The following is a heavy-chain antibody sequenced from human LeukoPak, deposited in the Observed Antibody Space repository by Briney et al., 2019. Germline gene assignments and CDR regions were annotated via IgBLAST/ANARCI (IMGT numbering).Heavy chain of an antibody. D-gene: IGHD5-18*01. CDR1: GYTFTSYY. J-gene: IGHJ6*03. Sequence: ASVKVSCKASGYTFTSYYMHWVRQAPGQGLEWMGIINPSGGSTSYAQKFQGRVTMTRNTSISTAYMELSSLRSEDTAVYYCARGPGYSYGLWDANYYYYMDVWGKGTTVTVSS. V-gene: IGHV1-46*01. CDR2: INPSGGST. CDR3: ARGPGYSYGLWDANYYYYMDV.